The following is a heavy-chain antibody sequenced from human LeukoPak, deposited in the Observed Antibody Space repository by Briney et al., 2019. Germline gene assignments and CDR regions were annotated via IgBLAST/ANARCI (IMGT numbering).Heavy chain of an antibody. CDR3: ARVLTSYRWSSYWFDP. J-gene: IGHJ5*02. CDR2: IYYSGSP. Sequence: PSYTLPLTCLVCRGSLRSYYWSWLGQPPGRGLAWVGYIYYSGSPNYNPSLRSRVTISVDTSKNQHSLKLSSVTAADTAICNCARVLTSYRWSSYWFDPWGQGTLVTVSS. D-gene: IGHD6-6*01. CDR1: RGSLRSYY. V-gene: IGHV4-59*07.